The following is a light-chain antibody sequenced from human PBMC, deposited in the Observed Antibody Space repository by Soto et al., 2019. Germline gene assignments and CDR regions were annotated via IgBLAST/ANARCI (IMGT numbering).Light chain of an antibody. J-gene: IGLJ3*02. CDR3: SSYAGRSTFEV. CDR2: EVT. V-gene: IGLV2-14*01. CDR1: RSDVGGYNS. Sequence: QSALTQTASVSGSPGQSIAISCTGTRSDVGGYNSVSWYQQHPGKVPKLIIYEVTNRPSGVSTRFSGSKSGNTASLTISGLQADDEADYYCSSYAGRSTFEVFGGGTKLTVL.